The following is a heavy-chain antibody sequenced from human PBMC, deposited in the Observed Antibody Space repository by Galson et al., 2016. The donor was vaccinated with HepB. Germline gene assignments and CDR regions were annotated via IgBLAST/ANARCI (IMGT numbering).Heavy chain of an antibody. J-gene: IGHJ4*02. D-gene: IGHD1-14*01. CDR2: ITPRGNT. CDR3: ARGGRMLAPLDY. V-gene: IGHV4-34*01. Sequence: SETLSPTCAVYGGSFSGYYWTWVRQSPGKGLEWLGEITPRGNTNYNPSLKSRLTISVDVSTSQFSLNVTSLTAADTAVYYCARGGRMLAPLDYWGQGTLVTVAS. CDR1: GGSFSGYY.